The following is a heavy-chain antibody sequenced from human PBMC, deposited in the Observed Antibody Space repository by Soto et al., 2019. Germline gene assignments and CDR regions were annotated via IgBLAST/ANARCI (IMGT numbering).Heavy chain of an antibody. Sequence: QVQLQQWGAGLLTPSETLSLTCAVYGGSFSGYYWSWIRQPPGKGLERIGEINHSGSTNYNPSLKSRVTISVDTSKNKFTLKLSSVTAADTAVYYCARALRFLDGMDVWGQGPTVTVSS. CDR2: INHSGST. D-gene: IGHD3-3*01. CDR3: ARALRFLDGMDV. J-gene: IGHJ6*02. CDR1: GGSFSGYY. V-gene: IGHV4-34*01.